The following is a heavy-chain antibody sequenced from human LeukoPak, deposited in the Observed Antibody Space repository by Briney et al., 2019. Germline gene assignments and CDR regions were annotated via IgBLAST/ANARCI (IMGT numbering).Heavy chain of an antibody. Sequence: PSETLSLTCTVSGDSISSSSYYWGWIRQPPGKGLEWIGSVYYSGTTNYNPSLKSRVTMSVETSKNQFSLNLRSVTAADTAVFYCARVFSSRRAFDIWGQGTMVTVSS. V-gene: IGHV4-61*05. CDR2: VYYSGTT. CDR1: GDSISSSSYY. CDR3: ARVFSSRRAFDI. D-gene: IGHD6-13*01. J-gene: IGHJ3*02.